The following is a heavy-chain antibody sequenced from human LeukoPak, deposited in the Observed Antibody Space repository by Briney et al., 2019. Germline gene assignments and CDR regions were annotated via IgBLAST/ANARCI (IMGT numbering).Heavy chain of an antibody. V-gene: IGHV3-74*03. CDR3: ARPYYYGMDV. J-gene: IGHJ6*02. Sequence: PGGPLRLSCAASGFTFGSNWMHWVRQGPGKGLVWVSLINSDGSTTKYADSVRGRFTISRDNAKNTLYLQMNSLRAEDTAVYYCARPYYYGMDVWGQGTTVTVSS. CDR2: INSDGSTT. CDR1: GFTFGSNW.